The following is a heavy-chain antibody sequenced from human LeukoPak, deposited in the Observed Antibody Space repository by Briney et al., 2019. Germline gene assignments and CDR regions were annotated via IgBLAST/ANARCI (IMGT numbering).Heavy chain of an antibody. V-gene: IGHV5-51*01. Sequence: GESLKISCKGSGYSFTSYFIGWVRQLPGKGLEWMGIIFPGDSDTRYSPSFQGHVNISAAKSISTAYLQWSSLKASDTAMYYCARWSQGPKYFDYWGQGTLVTVSS. CDR2: IFPGDSDT. CDR3: ARWSQGPKYFDY. CDR1: GYSFTSYF. J-gene: IGHJ4*02.